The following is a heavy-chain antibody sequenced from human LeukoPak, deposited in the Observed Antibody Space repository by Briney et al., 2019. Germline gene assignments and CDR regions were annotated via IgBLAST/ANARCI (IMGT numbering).Heavy chain of an antibody. Sequence: SGGSLRLSCAASGFTFRTYWMDWVRQAPGKGLEWVANIKQDGSVKNYADSVKGRFTISRDNTKNSLYLEMNSLRGEDTAVYYCARNFGSQQFDYWGQGTLVTVSS. CDR3: ARNFGSQQFDY. V-gene: IGHV3-7*01. CDR1: GFTFRTYW. CDR2: IKQDGSVK. J-gene: IGHJ4*02. D-gene: IGHD1/OR15-1a*01.